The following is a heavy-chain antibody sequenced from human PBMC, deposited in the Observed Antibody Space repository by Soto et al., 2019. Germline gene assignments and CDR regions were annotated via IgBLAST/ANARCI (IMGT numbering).Heavy chain of an antibody. D-gene: IGHD1-26*01. CDR2: INAGNGNT. Sequence: QVQLVQSGAEVKKPGASVKVSCKASGYTFTSYAMHWVRQAPGQRLEWMGWINAGNGNTKYSQKFQGRVTITRDTYASTAYMELSSLRSEDTAVSYCARGGSLYWYFDLWGRGTLVTVSS. CDR1: GYTFTSYA. V-gene: IGHV1-3*01. J-gene: IGHJ2*01. CDR3: ARGGSLYWYFDL.